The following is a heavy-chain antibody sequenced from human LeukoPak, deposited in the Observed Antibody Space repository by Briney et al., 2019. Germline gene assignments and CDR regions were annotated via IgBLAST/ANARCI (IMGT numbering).Heavy chain of an antibody. V-gene: IGHV3-33*06. CDR2: IWYDGSNK. Sequence: PGRSLRLSCAASGFTFSSYGMHWVRQAPGKGLEWVAVIWYDGSNKYYADSVKGRFTISRDNSKNTLYLQMNSLRAEDTAVYYCAKDQAAAGYYFDYWGQGTLVTVSS. CDR1: GFTFSSYG. D-gene: IGHD6-13*01. J-gene: IGHJ4*02. CDR3: AKDQAAAGYYFDY.